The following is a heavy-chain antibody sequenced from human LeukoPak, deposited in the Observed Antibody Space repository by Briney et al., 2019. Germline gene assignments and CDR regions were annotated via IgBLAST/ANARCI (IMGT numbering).Heavy chain of an antibody. CDR2: IINDGSRT. Sequence: GGSLRLSCAASGFTFSSYWMHWVRQAPGKGLVWVSHIINDGSRTSYADSVKGRFTISRDNAKNSLYLQMISLRAEDTALYYCARVEGFIDYWGQGTLVTVSS. D-gene: IGHD3-16*02. CDR3: ARVEGFIDY. CDR1: GFTFSSYW. V-gene: IGHV3-74*01. J-gene: IGHJ4*02.